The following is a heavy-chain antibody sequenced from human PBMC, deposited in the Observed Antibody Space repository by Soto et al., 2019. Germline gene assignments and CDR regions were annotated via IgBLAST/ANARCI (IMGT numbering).Heavy chain of an antibody. CDR1: GFTFSNYW. V-gene: IGHV3-74*01. CDR2: INPDGSST. CDR3: ARDNWNSY. D-gene: IGHD1-7*01. Sequence: EVQLAESGGGLVQPGGSLRLSCAASGFTFSNYWMHWVRQVPGMGLVWVSRINPDGSSTNYADSVKGRFTMSRDNAKNMVYLEMNSLRAEDTAVYYCARDNWNSYWGQGILVTVSS. J-gene: IGHJ4*02.